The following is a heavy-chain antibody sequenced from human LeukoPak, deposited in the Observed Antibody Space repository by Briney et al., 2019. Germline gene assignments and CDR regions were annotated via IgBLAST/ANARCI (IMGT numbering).Heavy chain of an antibody. CDR3: ARGREGLWFGEYTFDY. J-gene: IGHJ4*02. V-gene: IGHV4-34*01. Sequence: SQTLSLTCAVYGGSFSSSYWSWIRQPPGKWLESIGEINHSGRTNSNPSLKTRATTPVDTSKNQFSLKLSSVTAADTAVYYCARGREGLWFGEYTFDYWGQGTVVTVSS. CDR2: INHSGRT. D-gene: IGHD3-10*01. CDR1: GGSFSSSY.